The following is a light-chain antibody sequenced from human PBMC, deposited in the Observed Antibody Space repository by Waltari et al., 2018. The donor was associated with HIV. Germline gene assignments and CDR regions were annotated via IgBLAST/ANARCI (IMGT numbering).Light chain of an antibody. CDR2: ATS. CDR1: QSIATY. J-gene: IGKJ3*01. Sequence: DIQMTQSPSSLSASVGDRVNIACRASQSIATYLNWYHQKPGKAPKLVIYATSALQSGVPSRFSGSGSGTDFTLTIGSLQPEDFGTYYCQQSYSVPFTFGPGTKVDIK. CDR3: QQSYSVPFT. V-gene: IGKV1-39*01.